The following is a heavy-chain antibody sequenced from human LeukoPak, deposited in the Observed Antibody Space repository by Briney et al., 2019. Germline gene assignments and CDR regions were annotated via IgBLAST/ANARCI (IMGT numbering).Heavy chain of an antibody. CDR2: ISGSGGST. D-gene: IGHD3-9*01. J-gene: IGHJ4*02. Sequence: GGSLRLSCAASGFTFSSYAMSWVRQAPGKGLEWVSGISGSGGSTYSADSVKGRFTISRDNFKNTLYLQMNSLRAEDTAVYYCAKDGGLRYFDWYIDYWGQGTLVTVSS. CDR3: AKDGGLRYFDWYIDY. V-gene: IGHV3-23*01. CDR1: GFTFSSYA.